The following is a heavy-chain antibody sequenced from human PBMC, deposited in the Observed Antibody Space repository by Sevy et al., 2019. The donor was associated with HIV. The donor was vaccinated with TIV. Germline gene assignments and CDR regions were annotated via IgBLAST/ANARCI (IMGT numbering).Heavy chain of an antibody. V-gene: IGHV1-3*01. CDR3: ARGKGGIFGVVTGQFDY. Sequence: ASVKVSCKASGYTFSNNAIHWVRQAPGQRLEWMGWVHAGNGHTKFSEKFQDRVTVSRDTSATTVYMDLTSLTSEDTAIYYCARGKGGIFGVVTGQFDYWGQGTLVTVSS. CDR2: VHAGNGHT. CDR1: GYTFSNNA. J-gene: IGHJ4*02. D-gene: IGHD3-3*01.